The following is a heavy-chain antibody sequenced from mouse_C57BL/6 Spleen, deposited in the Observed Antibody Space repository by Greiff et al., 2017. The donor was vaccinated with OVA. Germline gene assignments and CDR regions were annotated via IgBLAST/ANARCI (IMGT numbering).Heavy chain of an antibody. V-gene: IGHV1-74*01. J-gene: IGHJ4*01. CDR2: IHPSDSDT. CDR1: GYTFTSYW. CDR3: ASSSGYYAMDY. Sequence: QVQLKQPGAELVKPGASVKVSCKASGYTFTSYWMHWVKQRPGQGLEWIGRIHPSDSDTNYNQKFKGKATLTVDKSSSTAYMQLSSLTSEDSAVYYCASSSGYYAMDYWGQGTSVTVSS. D-gene: IGHD3-2*02.